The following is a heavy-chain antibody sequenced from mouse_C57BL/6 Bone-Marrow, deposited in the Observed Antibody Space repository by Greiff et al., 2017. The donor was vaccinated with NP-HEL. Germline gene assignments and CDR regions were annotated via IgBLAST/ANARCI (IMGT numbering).Heavy chain of an antibody. CDR1: GYTFTGYW. CDR3: AVYDY. V-gene: IGHV1-9*01. Sequence: VQLQESGAELMKPGASVKLSCKATGYTFTGYWIEWVKQRPGHGLEWIGEILPGSGSTNYTEKFKGKATFTADTSSNTAYMQLSSLTTEDSAIYYGAVYDYWGQGTTLTVSS. CDR2: ILPGSGST. J-gene: IGHJ2*01.